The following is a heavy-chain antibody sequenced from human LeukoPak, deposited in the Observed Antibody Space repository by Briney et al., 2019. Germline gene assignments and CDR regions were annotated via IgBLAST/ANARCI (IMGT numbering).Heavy chain of an antibody. CDR3: ASRSNYYDSSGQYYFDY. J-gene: IGHJ4*02. D-gene: IGHD3-22*01. V-gene: IGHV3-7*01. Sequence: GGSLRLSCAASGFNISDFWMTWVRQAPGKGLEWVANIKEDGTEKHLVDSVKGRFTISRDNTKNSLYLQMNSLRAEDTAVYYCASRSNYYDSSGQYYFDYWGQGTLVTVSS. CDR1: GFNISDFW. CDR2: IKEDGTEK.